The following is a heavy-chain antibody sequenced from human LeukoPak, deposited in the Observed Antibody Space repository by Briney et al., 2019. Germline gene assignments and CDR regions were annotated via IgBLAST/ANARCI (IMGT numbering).Heavy chain of an antibody. Sequence: GGSLRLSCAASGFTFSSYSMNWVRQAPGKGLEWVSSISSSSSYIYYADSVKGRFTISRDNAKNSLYLQMNSLRAEDTAVYYCARDTPPPVTIFGVALTGNPDYWGQGTLVTVSS. D-gene: IGHD3-3*01. CDR2: ISSSSSYI. CDR1: GFTFSSYS. V-gene: IGHV3-21*01. CDR3: ARDTPPPVTIFGVALTGNPDY. J-gene: IGHJ4*02.